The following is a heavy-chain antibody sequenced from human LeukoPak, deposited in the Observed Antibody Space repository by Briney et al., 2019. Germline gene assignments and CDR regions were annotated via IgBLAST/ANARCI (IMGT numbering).Heavy chain of an antibody. J-gene: IGHJ4*02. CDR3: AKSPGAVAGTFDY. Sequence: ASVKVSCKASGYTFTSYDINWVRQATGQGLEWMGWMNPNSGNTGYAQKFQGRVTMTRNTSISTAYMELSSLRSEDTAVYYCAKSPGAVAGTFDYWGQGTLVTVSS. CDR1: GYTFTSYD. CDR2: MNPNSGNT. V-gene: IGHV1-8*01. D-gene: IGHD6-19*01.